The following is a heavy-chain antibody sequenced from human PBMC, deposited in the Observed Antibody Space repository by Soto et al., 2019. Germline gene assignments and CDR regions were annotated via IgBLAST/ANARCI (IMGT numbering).Heavy chain of an antibody. Sequence: QVQLQESGPGLVKPSETLSLTCTVSGGSISSYYWNWIRQPPGKGLEWIGYIYFRGSTNYNPSLKSRVTISVDTSKNQFSLKLSSVTAADTAVYYCARDPGGRYDSCGQGTLVTVSS. CDR3: ARDPGGRYDS. CDR1: GGSISSYY. CDR2: IYFRGST. J-gene: IGHJ4*02. V-gene: IGHV4-59*01. D-gene: IGHD2-15*01.